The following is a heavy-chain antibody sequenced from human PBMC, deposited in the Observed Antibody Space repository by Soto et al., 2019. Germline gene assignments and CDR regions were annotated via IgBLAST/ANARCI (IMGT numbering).Heavy chain of an antibody. D-gene: IGHD3-3*01. CDR1: GGSVNGYY. V-gene: IGHV4-34*02. Sequence: QVHLQQWGAGLLKPSETLSLTCAVYGGSVNGYYWNWIRQPPGKGLVWIGESNHTGGPHYNPSLKSRVTMSVATSKNQFSRRLSSVTAADTAIYDGATRITVFGLLIPPFDPWGQGTQVTVSS. CDR2: SNHTGGP. CDR3: ATRITVFGLLIPPFDP. J-gene: IGHJ5*02.